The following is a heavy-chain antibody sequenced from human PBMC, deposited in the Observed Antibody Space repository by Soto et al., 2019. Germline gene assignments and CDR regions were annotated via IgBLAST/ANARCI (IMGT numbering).Heavy chain of an antibody. CDR1: GGSINNYY. CDR2: IYYSGST. J-gene: IGHJ4*02. V-gene: IGHV4-59*06. D-gene: IGHD2-15*01. CDR3: ARGSVVAATLFDY. Sequence: PSETLSLTCTVSGGSINNYYWSWIRQHPGKGLEWIGYIYYSGSTYYNPSLKSRVTISVDTSKNQFSLKLSSVTAADTAVYYCARGSVVAATLFDYWGQGTLVTVSS.